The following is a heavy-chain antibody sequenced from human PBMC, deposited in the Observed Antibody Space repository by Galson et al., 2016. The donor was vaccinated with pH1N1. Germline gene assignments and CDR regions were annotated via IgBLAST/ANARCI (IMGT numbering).Heavy chain of an antibody. J-gene: IGHJ4*02. CDR3: AKGVGDYGGIDY. V-gene: IGHV3-23*01. Sequence: LRLSCAASGFTFNSFAMSWVRQAPGKGLEWVSTISGTGDTTYYADSVKGRFTISRQNSKSTLYLQMNSLRAEDTAVYYCAKGVGDYGGIDYWGQGTLVTVAS. CDR1: GFTFNSFA. D-gene: IGHD4-17*01. CDR2: ISGTGDTT.